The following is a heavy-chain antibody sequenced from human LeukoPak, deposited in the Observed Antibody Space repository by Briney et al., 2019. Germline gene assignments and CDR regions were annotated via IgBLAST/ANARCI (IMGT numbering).Heavy chain of an antibody. V-gene: IGHV3-21*01. Sequence: GGSLRLSCAASGFTLSIYYMTWVRQAPGKGLEWVSSISTSGAYIYYADSVKGRFTISRDNAKNSLYLQMNSLRAEDSAVYYCARYPLSYSDYYMDVWGTGTTVTVSS. J-gene: IGHJ6*03. CDR2: ISTSGAYI. CDR1: GFTLSIYY. D-gene: IGHD2-15*01. CDR3: ARYPLSYSDYYMDV.